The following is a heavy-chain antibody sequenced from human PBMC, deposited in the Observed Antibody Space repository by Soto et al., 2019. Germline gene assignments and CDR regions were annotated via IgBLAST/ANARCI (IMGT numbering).Heavy chain of an antibody. V-gene: IGHV4-34*01. D-gene: IGHD3-10*01. CDR2: INHSGST. Sequence: SETLSLTCAVYGGSFSGYYWSWIRQPPGKGLEWIGEINHSGSTNYNPSLKSRVTISVDTSKNQFSLKLSSVTAADTAVYYCARDVGTMVRGVIRGMDVWGQGTTVTVSS. CDR3: ARDVGTMVRGVIRGMDV. CDR1: GGSFSGYY. J-gene: IGHJ6*02.